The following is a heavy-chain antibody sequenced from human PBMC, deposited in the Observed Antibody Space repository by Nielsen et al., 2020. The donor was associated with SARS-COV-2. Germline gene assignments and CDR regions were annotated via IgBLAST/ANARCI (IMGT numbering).Heavy chain of an antibody. D-gene: IGHD3-22*01. CDR2: INAGNGNT. CDR1: GYTFTSYA. Sequence: ASVKVSCKASGYTFTSYAMHWVRQAPGQRLEWMGWINAGNGNTKYSQKFQGRVTITRDTSASTAYMELRGLRSEDTAVYYCARGEYYYDSSGYYYQPPRRETPRPYYYYYGMDVWGQGTTVTVSS. CDR3: ARGEYYYDSSGYYYQPPRRETPRPYYYYYGMDV. V-gene: IGHV1-3*01. J-gene: IGHJ6*02.